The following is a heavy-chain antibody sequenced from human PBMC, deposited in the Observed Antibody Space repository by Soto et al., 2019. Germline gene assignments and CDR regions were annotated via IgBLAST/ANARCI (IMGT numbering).Heavy chain of an antibody. CDR3: ARVCSGSYYFDY. D-gene: IGHD1-26*01. Sequence: SETLSLTCAVSGGSISSSNWWSWVRQPPGKGLEWIGEIYHSGSTNYNPSLKSRVTISVGKSKNQFSLKLSSVTAADTAVYYCARVCSGSYYFDYWGQGTLVTVSS. J-gene: IGHJ4*02. V-gene: IGHV4-4*02. CDR2: IYHSGST. CDR1: GGSISSSNW.